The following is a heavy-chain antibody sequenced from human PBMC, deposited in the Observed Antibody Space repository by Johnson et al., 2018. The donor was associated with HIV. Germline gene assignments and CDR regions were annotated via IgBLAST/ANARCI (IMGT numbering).Heavy chain of an antibody. D-gene: IGHD6-13*01. V-gene: IGHV3-13*01. CDR3: ARGSSSWDAFDI. Sequence: VQLVESGGGLVQPGGSLRLSCAASGFTFSSYDMHWVRQATGKGLEWVSAIGTSGDTYSGSVKGRFTISSENAKNSLYLQMDSLRAGDTAVYYCARGSSSWDAFDIWGQGTLVTVSA. CDR1: GFTFSSYD. J-gene: IGHJ3*02. CDR2: IGTSGDT.